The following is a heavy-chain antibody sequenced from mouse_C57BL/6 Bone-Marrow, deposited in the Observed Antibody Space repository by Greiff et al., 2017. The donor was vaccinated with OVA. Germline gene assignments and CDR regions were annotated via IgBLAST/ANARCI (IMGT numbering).Heavy chain of an antibody. D-gene: IGHD1-1*01. CDR1: GFSLTSYA. CDR2: IWTGGGT. CDR3: ARNSITTVDHYFDY. Sequence: VHLVESGPGLVAPSQSLSITCTVSGFSLTSYAISWVRQPPGKGLEWLGVIWTGGGTNYNSALKSRLSISKDNSKSQVFLKMNSLQTDDTARYYCARNSITTVDHYFDYWGQGTTLTVSS. J-gene: IGHJ2*01. V-gene: IGHV2-9-1*01.